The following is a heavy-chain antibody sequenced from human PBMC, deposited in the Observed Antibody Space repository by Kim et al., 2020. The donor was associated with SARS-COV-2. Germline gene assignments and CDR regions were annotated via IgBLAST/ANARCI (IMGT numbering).Heavy chain of an antibody. D-gene: IGHD3-10*01. J-gene: IGHJ2*01. CDR1: GGSFSGFY. V-gene: IGHV4-34*01. CDR3: ARRLSITSRSGSHYCDL. CDR2: INHSGRP. Sequence: SETLSLTCAVYGGSFSGFYWSWIRQPPGRGLEWIGEINHSGRPNYNPSLQSRATLSVDTPKNQLSLKLTSVTAAATAVSSRARRLSITSRSGSHYCDLWG.